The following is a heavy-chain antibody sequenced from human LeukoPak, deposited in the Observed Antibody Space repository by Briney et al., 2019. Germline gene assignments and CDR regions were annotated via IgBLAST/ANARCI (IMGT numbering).Heavy chain of an antibody. V-gene: IGHV3-48*03. CDR3: ARIRRSYGYQYYNGLDV. CDR1: GFSFSSFE. J-gene: IGHJ6*02. Sequence: PGGSLRLSCAASGFSFSSFEMNWVRQAPGKGLEWLSYTGRRGSTIHYADSVRGRFTISRDNAKNLLYLQMNSLRAEDTAVYHCARIRRSYGYQYYNGLDVWGQGTTV. D-gene: IGHD3-16*01. CDR2: TGRRGSTI.